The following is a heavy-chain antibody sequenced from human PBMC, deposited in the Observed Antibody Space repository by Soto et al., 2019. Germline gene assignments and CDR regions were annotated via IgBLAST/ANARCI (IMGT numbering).Heavy chain of an antibody. V-gene: IGHV5-10-1*03. CDR3: ARQPYYYDSSGYYLVFFDH. CDR1: GYSFTSYW. CDR2: IDPSDSYT. Sequence: EVQLVQSGAEVKKPGESLRISCKGSGYSFTSYWISWVRQMPGKGLEWMGRIDPSDSYTNYSPSFQGHVTISADKSISTAYLQWSSLKASDTAMYYCARQPYYYDSSGYYLVFFDHWGQGTLVTVSS. J-gene: IGHJ4*02. D-gene: IGHD3-22*01.